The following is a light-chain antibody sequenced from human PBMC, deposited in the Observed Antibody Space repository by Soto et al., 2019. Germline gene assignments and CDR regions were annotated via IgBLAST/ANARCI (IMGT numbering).Light chain of an antibody. CDR2: DAS. CDR3: HQRSNSPLT. CDR1: QSVSRN. J-gene: IGKJ4*01. V-gene: IGKV3-11*01. Sequence: EIVLTQSPATLSSSPGERATLSCRASQSVSRNLAWYQQKHGQAPRLLIYDASNMATGIPARFSGSGSGTDFTVTISSLEPEDFAVYYGHQRSNSPLTFGGGTKVVNK.